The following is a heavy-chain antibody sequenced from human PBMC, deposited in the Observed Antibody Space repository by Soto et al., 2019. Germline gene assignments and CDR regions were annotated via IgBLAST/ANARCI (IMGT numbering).Heavy chain of an antibody. D-gene: IGHD2-15*01. Sequence: SETLSLTCAVYGGSFSGYYWSWIRQPPGKGLEWIGEINHSGSTNYNPSLKSRVTISVDTSTSTAYMELSSLRSEDTAVYYCASLNRYCSGGSCSDWFDPWGQGTLVTVSS. CDR3: ASLNRYCSGGSCSDWFDP. J-gene: IGHJ5*02. CDR1: GGSFSGYY. V-gene: IGHV4-34*01. CDR2: INHSGST.